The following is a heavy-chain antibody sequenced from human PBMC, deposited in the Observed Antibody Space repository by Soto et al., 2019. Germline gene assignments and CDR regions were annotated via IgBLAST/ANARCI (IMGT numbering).Heavy chain of an antibody. CDR2: ISGSGGST. CDR3: AKGTGTTFAFDI. V-gene: IGHV3-23*01. Sequence: EVQLLESGGGLVQPGGSLRLSCAASGFTFSSYAMSWVRQAPGKGMEWVSAISGSGGSTYYADSVKGRFTISRDNAKNTLYLQMNSLRAEDTAVYYCAKGTGTTFAFDIWGQGTMVTVSS. CDR1: GFTFSSYA. J-gene: IGHJ3*02. D-gene: IGHD1-7*01.